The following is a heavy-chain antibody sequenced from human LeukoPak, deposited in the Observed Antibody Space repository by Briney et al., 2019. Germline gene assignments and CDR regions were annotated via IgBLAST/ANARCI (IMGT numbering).Heavy chain of an antibody. CDR3: ALSMVRGPFSFYYYGVDV. D-gene: IGHD3-10*01. J-gene: IGHJ6*02. Sequence: GGSLRLSCAASGFTFSSYWMSWVRQAPGTGLEWVANINQDGNEKYSVDSVKGRFTVSRDNAKNSLYLEMNSLRADDTGVYYCALSMVRGPFSFYYYGVDVWGPGTAVTVPS. V-gene: IGHV3-7*01. CDR2: INQDGNEK. CDR1: GFTFSSYW.